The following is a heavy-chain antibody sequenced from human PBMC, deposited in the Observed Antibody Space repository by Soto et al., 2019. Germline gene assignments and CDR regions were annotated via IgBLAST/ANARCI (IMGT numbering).Heavy chain of an antibody. J-gene: IGHJ4*02. Sequence: PGESLKISCKGSGYSFTTSWIGWVRQMPGKGLEWIGIIFPDDSDTRYSPSFQGHVTISADKSISTAYLQWSSLKASDTAMHYCARRATVVRGVTSYYFDYWGQGTLVTVSS. CDR2: IFPDDSDT. D-gene: IGHD3-10*01. CDR3: ARRATVVRGVTSYYFDY. CDR1: GYSFTTSW. V-gene: IGHV5-51*01.